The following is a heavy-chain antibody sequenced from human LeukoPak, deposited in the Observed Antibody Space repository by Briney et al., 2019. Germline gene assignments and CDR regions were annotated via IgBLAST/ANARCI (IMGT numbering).Heavy chain of an antibody. D-gene: IGHD1-26*01. CDR2: INAYNGHA. CDR3: ARSGRGTYYYFDY. V-gene: IGHV1-18*01. J-gene: IGHJ4*02. Sequence: ASVKVSCKGSGYTFSSYGLSWVRQAPGQGLEWMGWINAYNGHANYAQKFQGRVTMTTDTSTGTAYMELRSLRSDDTAVYYCARSGRGTYYYFDYWGQGTLVTVSS. CDR1: GYTFSSYG.